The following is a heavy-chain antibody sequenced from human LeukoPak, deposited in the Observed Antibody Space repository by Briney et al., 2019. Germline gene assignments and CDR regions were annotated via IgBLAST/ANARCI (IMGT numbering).Heavy chain of an antibody. CDR3: ARVGDWSNYFGMDA. CDR2: IFGNGVKT. V-gene: IGHV3-23*01. Sequence: GGSPRLSCAASGFTFSGHSMTWVRQTPGKGLEWVSVIFGNGVKTYYADSLKGRFTIPRDNSKSPLYLQMNSLRADDTAVYYCARVGDWSNYFGMDAWGQGTTVSVSS. J-gene: IGHJ6*02. D-gene: IGHD3-16*01. CDR1: GFTFSGHS.